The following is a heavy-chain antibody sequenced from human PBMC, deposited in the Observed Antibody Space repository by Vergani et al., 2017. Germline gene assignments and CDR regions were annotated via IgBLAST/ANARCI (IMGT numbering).Heavy chain of an antibody. Sequence: QVQLVESGGGVVQPGRSLRLSCAASGFTFSSYAMHGVRQAPGKGLEWVAVISYDGSNKYYADSVKGRFTISSDNSKSTRYLQMNSLRAEDTAVYYCAGMAGIDYWGQGTLVTVSS. CDR2: ISYDGSNK. D-gene: IGHD6-19*01. J-gene: IGHJ4*02. CDR1: GFTFSSYA. V-gene: IGHV3-30*04. CDR3: AGMAGIDY.